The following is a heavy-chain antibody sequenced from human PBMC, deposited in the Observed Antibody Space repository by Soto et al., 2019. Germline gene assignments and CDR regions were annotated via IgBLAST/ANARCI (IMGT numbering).Heavy chain of an antibody. Sequence: QVQLQESGPGLVKPSETLSLTCTVSGGSISSNYWSWIRQPPGKGLEWIGYIYYSGSTNYNPSLKSRVTISVDTSKNQFSLKLSSVTAADTAVYYCARGYCSGGSCYSRFFDYWGQGTLVPVSS. J-gene: IGHJ4*02. CDR2: IYYSGST. CDR1: GGSISSNY. D-gene: IGHD2-15*01. V-gene: IGHV4-59*08. CDR3: ARGYCSGGSCYSRFFDY.